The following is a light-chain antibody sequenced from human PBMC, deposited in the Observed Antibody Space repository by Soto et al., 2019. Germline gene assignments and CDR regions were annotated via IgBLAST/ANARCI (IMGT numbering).Light chain of an antibody. CDR2: EVS. CDR1: SSDVGGYNY. J-gene: IGLJ3*02. CDR3: SSYTRSSTWV. V-gene: IGLV2-14*01. Sequence: QSALTQPASVSGSPGQSITISCTGTSSDVGGYNYVSWYQQHPGKAPKLMISEVSNLPSGVSNRFSGSKSGNTASLTISGLQAEDEADYYCSSYTRSSTWVFGGGTKLTVL.